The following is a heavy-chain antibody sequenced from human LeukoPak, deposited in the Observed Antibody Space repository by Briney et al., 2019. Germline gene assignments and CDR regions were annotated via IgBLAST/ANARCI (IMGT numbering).Heavy chain of an antibody. D-gene: IGHD4-11*01. CDR3: ARVTTVTTGPAPDY. CDR2: IYYSGST. V-gene: IGHV4-59*08. Sequence: PSETLSLTCTVSGGSISSYYWSWIRQPPGKGLEWIGYIYYSGSTYYNPSLKSRVTISVDTSKNQFSLKLSSVTAADTAVYYCARVTTVTTGPAPDYWGQGTLVTVSS. CDR1: GGSISSYY. J-gene: IGHJ4*02.